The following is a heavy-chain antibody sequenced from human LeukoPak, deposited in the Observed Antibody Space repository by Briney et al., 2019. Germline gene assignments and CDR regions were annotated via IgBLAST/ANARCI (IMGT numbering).Heavy chain of an antibody. V-gene: IGHV1-3*01. D-gene: IGHD3-9*01. J-gene: IGHJ4*02. CDR1: GYTFTSYA. Sequence: ASVKVSCKASGYTFTSYAMHWVRQAPGQRLEWMGWINAGNGNTKYSQKFQGRVTITKDTSASTAYMELSSLRSEDTAVYYCARDSELRYFDYWGQGTLVTVSS. CDR2: INAGNGNT. CDR3: ARDSELRYFDY.